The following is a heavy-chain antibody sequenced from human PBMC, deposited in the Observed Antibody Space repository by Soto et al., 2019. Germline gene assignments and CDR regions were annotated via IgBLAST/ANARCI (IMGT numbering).Heavy chain of an antibody. Sequence: QVQLVQSGAEVKKPGASVKVSCKASGYTFTSYGISWVRQAPGQGLEGMGRISSYNGNTNYAQKLQGRVTMTTNTSASTDYMELRSLRADDTAMYYCARESSSSCHDYWGQGTLVTVSS. V-gene: IGHV1-18*01. CDR3: ARESSSSCHDY. J-gene: IGHJ4*02. CDR1: GYTFTSYG. D-gene: IGHD6-13*01. CDR2: ISSYNGNT.